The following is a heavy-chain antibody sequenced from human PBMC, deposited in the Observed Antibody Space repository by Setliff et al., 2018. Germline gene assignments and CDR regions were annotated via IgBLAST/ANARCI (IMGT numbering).Heavy chain of an antibody. V-gene: IGHV4-39*07. D-gene: IGHD1-26*01. CDR2: IYFGGNT. CDR1: GGSISDNGYF. Sequence: SETLSLTCTVPGGSISDNGYFWGWVRQPPGKGLEWIGNIYFGGNTYFNPSFKSRVTMSMDTSNSQFSLKLSSATAADTAIYYCARDASASDGRNAFDIWGQGTMVTVSS. CDR3: ARDASASDGRNAFDI. J-gene: IGHJ3*02.